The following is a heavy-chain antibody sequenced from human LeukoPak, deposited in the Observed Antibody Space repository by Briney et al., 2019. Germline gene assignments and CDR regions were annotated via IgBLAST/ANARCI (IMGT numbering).Heavy chain of an antibody. J-gene: IGHJ2*01. CDR1: GFTFSSFP. D-gene: IGHD3-10*01. CDR2: ISTDGSYK. CDR3: ARSSIPGRWYFDL. V-gene: IGHV3-30*04. Sequence: GKSLRLSCAVSGFTFSSFPFHWVRQAPGKGLEWVAGISTDGSYKYHGDSVKGRFTISRDNPMNTLYLQMNGLRPDDTAVYYCARSSIPGRWYFDLRGRGTLVTVFS.